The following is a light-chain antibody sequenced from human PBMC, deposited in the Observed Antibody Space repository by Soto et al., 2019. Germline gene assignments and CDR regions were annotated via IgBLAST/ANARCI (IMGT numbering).Light chain of an antibody. CDR2: GNS. V-gene: IGLV1-40*01. J-gene: IGLJ3*02. CDR3: QSYDSSLSGGV. CDR1: SSNIGAGYD. Sequence: QSVLTQPPSVSGAPGQRVTISCTGSSSNIGAGYDVHWYQQLPGTAPKLLIYGNSNRPSGVPDRFSGSKSGTSASLAITGLQAEDEADYDCQSYDSSLSGGVFGGGTKVTV.